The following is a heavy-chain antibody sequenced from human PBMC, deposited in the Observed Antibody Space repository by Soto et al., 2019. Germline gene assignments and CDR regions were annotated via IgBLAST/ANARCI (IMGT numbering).Heavy chain of an antibody. CDR3: ARSIAVAGLEY. CDR2: ISNDGSKR. CDR1: GFSFSTYA. Sequence: GGSLRLSCATSGFSFSTYAIHWVRQAPGKGLDWVAVISNDGSKRYYAQSVKGRFTISRDNSNNTVDLQMNSLRAEDTALYYCARSIAVAGLEYWGPGTLVTVSS. V-gene: IGHV3-30-3*01. J-gene: IGHJ4*02. D-gene: IGHD6-19*01.